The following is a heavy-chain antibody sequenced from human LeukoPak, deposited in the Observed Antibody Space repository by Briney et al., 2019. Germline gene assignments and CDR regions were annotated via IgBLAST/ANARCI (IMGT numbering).Heavy chain of an antibody. CDR2: IFNDGST. CDR3: ARDPGGDNAY. J-gene: IGHJ4*02. Sequence: GGSLRLSCAASGFTVRSNYMSWVRQAPGKGLEWVSLIFNDGSTYYADSVKARFTISRDNSMDTLYLQMNSLRVEDTAVYYCARDPGGDNAYWDQGTLVTVSS. V-gene: IGHV3-66*01. CDR1: GFTVRSNY. D-gene: IGHD4-17*01.